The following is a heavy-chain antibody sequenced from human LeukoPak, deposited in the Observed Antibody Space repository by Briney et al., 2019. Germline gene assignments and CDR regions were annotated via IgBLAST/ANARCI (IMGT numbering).Heavy chain of an antibody. CDR3: ARGAVAGFDY. V-gene: IGHV3-23*01. J-gene: IGHJ4*02. CDR1: GFTFSFYD. D-gene: IGHD6-19*01. CDR2: ISDSGGNT. Sequence: PGGSLRLSCAASGFTFSFYDMSWVRQAPGKGLEWVSGISDSGGNTFYADSVRGRFTISRDNAKNSLYLQMNSLRAEDTAVYYCARGAVAGFDYWGQGTLVTVSS.